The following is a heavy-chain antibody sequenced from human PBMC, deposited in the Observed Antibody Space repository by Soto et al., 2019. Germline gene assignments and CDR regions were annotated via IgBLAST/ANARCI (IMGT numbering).Heavy chain of an antibody. J-gene: IGHJ5*01. D-gene: IGHD2-21*01. Sequence: GGSLRLSCAASGFTFSDYYMSWIRQAPGKGLEWVSYISSSGSTIYYADSVKGRFTISRDNAKNSLYLQMNSLTAADTAVYYCGRVVEGATRHTDLDSWGQGTLVTVSS. CDR3: GRVVEGATRHTDLDS. CDR1: GFTFSDYY. V-gene: IGHV3-11*04. CDR2: ISSSGSTI.